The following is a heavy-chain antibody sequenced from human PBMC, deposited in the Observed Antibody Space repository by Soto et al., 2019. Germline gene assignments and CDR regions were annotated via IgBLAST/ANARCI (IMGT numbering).Heavy chain of an antibody. V-gene: IGHV3-72*01. D-gene: IGHD5-12*01. CDR2: SRDKVHSHTT. CDR1: GFTFSDHS. CDR3: ARAGVSTGYFDY. Sequence: EVQLAESGGGLVQPGGSLRLSCAASGFTFSDHSMDWVRQAPGKGLELVGRSRDKVHSHTTEYAASVKGRFTISRGYSENSLYLQMNSLKTEDTAVDYCARAGVSTGYFDYWGHGTLVNVSS. J-gene: IGHJ4*01.